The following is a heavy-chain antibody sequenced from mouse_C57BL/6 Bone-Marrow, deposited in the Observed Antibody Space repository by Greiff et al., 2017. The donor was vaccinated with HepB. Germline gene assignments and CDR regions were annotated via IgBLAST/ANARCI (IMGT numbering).Heavy chain of an antibody. CDR3: ARDNYSNYTYYFDY. V-gene: IGHV5-16*01. D-gene: IGHD2-5*01. CDR2: INYDGSST. CDR1: GFTFSDYY. Sequence: EVMLVESEGGLVQPGSSMKLSCTASGFTFSDYYMAWVRQVPEKGLEWVANINYDGSSTYYLDSLKSRFIISRDNAKNILYLQMSSLKSEDTATYYCARDNYSNYTYYFDYWGQGTTLTVSS. J-gene: IGHJ2*01.